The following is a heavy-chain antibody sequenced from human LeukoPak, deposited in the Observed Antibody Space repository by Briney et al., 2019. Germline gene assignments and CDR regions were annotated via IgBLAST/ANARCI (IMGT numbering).Heavy chain of an antibody. V-gene: IGHV3-7*03. CDR3: AREEGRGSPFDY. Sequence: GGSLRLPCAASGFTFGNYWMSWVRQAPGKGLEWVANIKQDGSEKYYVDSVKGRFTISRDNAKNSLYLQMNSLRAEDTAVYYCAREEGRGSPFDYWGQGTLVTVSS. J-gene: IGHJ4*02. D-gene: IGHD2-15*01. CDR1: GFTFGNYW. CDR2: IKQDGSEK.